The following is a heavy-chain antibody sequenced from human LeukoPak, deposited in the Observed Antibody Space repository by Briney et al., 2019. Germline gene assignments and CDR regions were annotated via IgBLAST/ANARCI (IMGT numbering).Heavy chain of an antibody. Sequence: GGSLRLSCAASGFTFSSYGMHWVRQAPGKGLEWVAVITYDGSNKYYADSVKGRFTISRDNSKNTLYLQMNSLRAEDTAVYYCAKLKMVRGVVGAFDIWGQGTMVTVSS. J-gene: IGHJ3*02. D-gene: IGHD3-10*01. CDR1: GFTFSSYG. V-gene: IGHV3-30*18. CDR3: AKLKMVRGVVGAFDI. CDR2: ITYDGSNK.